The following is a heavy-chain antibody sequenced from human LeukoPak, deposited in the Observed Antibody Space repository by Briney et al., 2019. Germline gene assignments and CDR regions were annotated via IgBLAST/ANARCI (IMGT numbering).Heavy chain of an antibody. V-gene: IGHV4-34*01. CDR3: AGHVTSKFDY. J-gene: IGHJ4*02. D-gene: IGHD2-21*02. CDR1: GGSFSGYY. CDR2: INHSGST. Sequence: NPSETLSLTCAVYGGSFSGYYWSWIRQPPGKGLEWIGEINHSGSTNYNPSLKSRVTISVDTSKNQFSLKLSSVTAADTAVYYCAGHVTSKFDYWGQGTLVTVSS.